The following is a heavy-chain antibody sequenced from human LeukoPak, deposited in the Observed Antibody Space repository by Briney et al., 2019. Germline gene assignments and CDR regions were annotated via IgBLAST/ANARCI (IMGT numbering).Heavy chain of an antibody. D-gene: IGHD4-17*01. J-gene: IGHJ6*03. CDR2: ISWNSGSI. V-gene: IGHV3-9*01. CDR3: ARVNYGEYYYYMDV. Sequence: GRSLRLSCAASGFTFYDYAMHWVRQAPGKGLEWVSGISWNSGSIGYADSVKGRFTISRDNSKDTLYLQMNSLRAEDTAVYYCARVNYGEYYYYMDVWGKGTTVTISS. CDR1: GFTFYDYA.